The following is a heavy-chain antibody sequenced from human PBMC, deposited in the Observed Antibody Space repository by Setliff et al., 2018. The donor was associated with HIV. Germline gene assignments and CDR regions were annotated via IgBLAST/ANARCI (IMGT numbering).Heavy chain of an antibody. J-gene: IGHJ5*02. V-gene: IGHV4-39*01. CDR2: INYRGNT. Sequence: PSETLSLTCTVSGGSISTSRYYWGWIRQPPGKGLEWIGSINYRGNTYYNPSLKSRAAISVDTSKNQISLKLRSVTAADTAMYYCARRRCSAASCPDNSWNWLDPWGQGTLVTVSS. D-gene: IGHD2-15*01. CDR3: ARRRCSAASCPDNSWNWLDP. CDR1: GGSISTSRYY.